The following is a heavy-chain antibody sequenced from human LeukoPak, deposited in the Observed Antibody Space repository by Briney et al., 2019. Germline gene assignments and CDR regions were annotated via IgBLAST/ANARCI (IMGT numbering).Heavy chain of an antibody. J-gene: IGHJ4*02. CDR1: GGSFSGYY. D-gene: IGHD6-6*01. Sequence: TSETLSLTCDVYGGSFSGYYWSWIRQPPGKGLEWIGEINHSGSTKYNPSLKSRVTLSVDTSKNQFSLKLSSVTAAGTAVYYCVRQRYSISPHFDYWGQGTLVTVSS. V-gene: IGHV4-34*01. CDR3: VRQRYSISPHFDY. CDR2: INHSGST.